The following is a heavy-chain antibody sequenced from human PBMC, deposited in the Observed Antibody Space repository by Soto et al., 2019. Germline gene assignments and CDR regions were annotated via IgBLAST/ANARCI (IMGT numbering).Heavy chain of an antibody. D-gene: IGHD1-1*01. J-gene: IGHJ4*02. CDR2: IWYDGSNK. Sequence: PGGSLRLSCAASGFTFSSYGMHWVRQAPGKGLEWVAVIWYDGSNKYYADSVKGRFTISRDNSKNTLYLQMNSLRAEDTAVYYCARIQLDTIMALDYWGQGTLVTVSS. V-gene: IGHV3-33*01. CDR3: ARIQLDTIMALDY. CDR1: GFTFSSYG.